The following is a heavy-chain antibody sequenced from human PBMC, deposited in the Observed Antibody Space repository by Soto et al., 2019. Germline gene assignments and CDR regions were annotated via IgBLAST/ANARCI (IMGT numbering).Heavy chain of an antibody. V-gene: IGHV3-23*01. Sequence: EVQLLESGGGFVQPGASLRLSCAASGFTFSLSAMSWVRQAPGRGLDWVSSLSGGGSTTDYADSVKGRFTISRDNSMNTVHLQMNSLRAEDTAVYYCAKGPEYDILTGCDYWGQGALVTVSS. CDR2: LSGGGSTT. CDR3: AKGPEYDILTGCDY. J-gene: IGHJ4*02. D-gene: IGHD3-9*01. CDR1: GFTFSLSA.